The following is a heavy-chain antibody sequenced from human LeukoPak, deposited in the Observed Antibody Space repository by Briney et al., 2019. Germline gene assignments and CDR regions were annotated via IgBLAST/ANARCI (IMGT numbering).Heavy chain of an antibody. D-gene: IGHD4-17*01. Sequence: ASVKVSCKAAGYTFTSYGISWVRQAPGQGLEGRGWISAYNGKTKYAQKLQGRVTMTTDTSTSTAYMELRSLRSDDTAVYYCARDGGSTVTTQALRGYYYYYYMDVWGKGTTVTVSS. CDR3: ARDGGSTVTTQALRGYYYYYYMDV. V-gene: IGHV1-18*01. CDR2: ISAYNGKT. J-gene: IGHJ6*03. CDR1: GYTFTSYG.